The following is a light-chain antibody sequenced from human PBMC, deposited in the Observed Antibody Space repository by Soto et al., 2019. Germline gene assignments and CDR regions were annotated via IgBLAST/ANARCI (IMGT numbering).Light chain of an antibody. J-gene: IGKJ4*01. CDR3: QQYDRSPLT. CDR2: DAS. V-gene: IGKV3-20*01. CDR1: QSVTNSY. Sequence: EIVLTQSPGTLSLSPGERATLSCRASQSVTNSYLAWYQQKPGQAPRLLIYDASSRATGIPDRFSGSGSGTDFNLTISRLEPEDFAVDYCQQYDRSPLTFGGGTKVEIK.